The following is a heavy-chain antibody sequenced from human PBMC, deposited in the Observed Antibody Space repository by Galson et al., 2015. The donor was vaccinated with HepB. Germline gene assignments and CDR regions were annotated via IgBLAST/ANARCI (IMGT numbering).Heavy chain of an antibody. J-gene: IGHJ4*02. V-gene: IGHV3-49*03. D-gene: IGHD4-23*01. CDR2: ITAKAHGGTI. CDR1: GFTFGDYA. Sequence: SLRLSCAASGFTFGDYAMSWFRQAPEKGPEWVGFITAKAHGGTIEYAASVKDRFTISRDDSKSIAYLQMNSLKTEDTAVYYCTRGHTVIKYWGQGTLVTVSS. CDR3: TRGHTVIKY.